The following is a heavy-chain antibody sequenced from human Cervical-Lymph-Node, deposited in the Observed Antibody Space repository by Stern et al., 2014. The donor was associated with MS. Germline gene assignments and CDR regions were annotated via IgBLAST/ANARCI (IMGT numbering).Heavy chain of an antibody. D-gene: IGHD4-17*01. Sequence: EVQLVESGGGLVQPGASLRLSCDASGFTFSHYSINWVRQAPGKGLEWISSLSNNSTHTYYADSVEGRFTISRDSAKDSVSLHMVSLRAEDTAVYYCARARVGDYARSPHLDSWGQGTLVTVSS. CDR3: ARARVGDYARSPHLDS. V-gene: IGHV3-21*01. CDR2: LSNNSTHT. J-gene: IGHJ4*02. CDR1: GFTFSHYS.